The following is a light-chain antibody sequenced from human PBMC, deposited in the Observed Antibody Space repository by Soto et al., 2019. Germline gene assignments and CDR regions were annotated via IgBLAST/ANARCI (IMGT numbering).Light chain of an antibody. J-gene: IGKJ1*01. Sequence: DIQMTQSPSSLSASVGDRVTITCXASQSISSYLNWYQQKPGQAPKLLIYAASSMHSGIPSRFSGSGSGTDFTLTISSLQPEDFATYYCQQSYSTPRTFGQGTKVDIK. CDR2: AAS. V-gene: IGKV1-39*01. CDR1: QSISSY. CDR3: QQSYSTPRT.